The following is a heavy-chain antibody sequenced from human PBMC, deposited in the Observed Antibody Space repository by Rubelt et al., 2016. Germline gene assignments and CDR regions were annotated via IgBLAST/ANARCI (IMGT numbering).Heavy chain of an antibody. V-gene: IGHV4-39*07. Sequence: QVQLQESGPGLVKPSQTLSLTCTVSGGSISSSSYYWGWIRQPPGKGLEWLGSFSYSGTTFSNPSLNLRLTRAVDTSKNQISLKLSSVTAADTAVYYCARDGRDSSSLDAFEIWGQGTMVTVSS. D-gene: IGHD6-6*01. J-gene: IGHJ3*02. CDR3: ARDGRDSSSLDAFEI. CDR1: GGSISSSSYY. CDR2: FSYSGTT.